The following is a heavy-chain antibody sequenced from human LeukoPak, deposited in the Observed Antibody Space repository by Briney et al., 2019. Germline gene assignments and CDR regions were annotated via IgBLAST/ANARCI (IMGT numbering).Heavy chain of an antibody. CDR1: GFTFSSYW. V-gene: IGHV3-7*01. J-gene: IGHJ4*02. D-gene: IGHD3-16*01. Sequence: GGSLRLSCAASGFTFSSYWMTWVCQAPGKGLEWVANIKQDGSEKNYVDSVKGRFTISRDNAKNSLYPQMNSLRAEDTAVYYCARGRGGSFDYWGQGTLVTVSS. CDR3: ARGRGGSFDY. CDR2: IKQDGSEK.